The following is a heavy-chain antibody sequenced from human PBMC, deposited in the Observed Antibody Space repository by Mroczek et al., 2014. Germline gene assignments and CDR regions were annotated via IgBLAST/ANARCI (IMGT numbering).Heavy chain of an antibody. Sequence: QVQLVESGAEVKKPGSSVKVSCKASGGTFSSYTISWVRQAPGQGLEWMGRIIPILGIANYAQKFQGRVTITADKSTSTAYMELSSLRSEDTAVYYCARDPTVEMATIYYFDYWGQGTLVTVSS. CDR3: ARDPTVEMATIYYFDY. J-gene: IGHJ4*02. D-gene: IGHD5-24*01. V-gene: IGHV1-69*08. CDR2: IIPILGIA. CDR1: GGTFSSYT.